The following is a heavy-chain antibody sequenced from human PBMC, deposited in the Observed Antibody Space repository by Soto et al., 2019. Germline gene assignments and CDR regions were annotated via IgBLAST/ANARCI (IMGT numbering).Heavy chain of an antibody. CDR3: AGRSGSSDY. Sequence: QVQLVESGGGVVQPGRSLRLSCAASGFTFSNYTMHWVRQAPGKGLEWVALISYDEIDKYFADAVKGRFTISRDNSKNTLYLQMDSLRAEDRAVYYCAGRSGSSDYWGRGTLVTVSS. J-gene: IGHJ4*02. V-gene: IGHV3-30*04. CDR1: GFTFSNYT. D-gene: IGHD3-10*01. CDR2: ISYDEIDK.